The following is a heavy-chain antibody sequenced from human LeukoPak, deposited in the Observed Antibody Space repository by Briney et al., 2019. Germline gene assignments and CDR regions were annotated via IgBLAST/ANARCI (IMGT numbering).Heavy chain of an antibody. CDR3: ARATYYYDSSGYHFDY. J-gene: IGHJ4*02. CDR2: ISAYNGNT. Sequence: ASVKVSCKASGYTFTSYGISWVRQAPGQGLEWMGWISAYNGNTNYAQKLQGRVTMTRDTSISTAYMELSSLRSEDTAVYYCARATYYYDSSGYHFDYWGQGTLVTVSS. V-gene: IGHV1-18*01. D-gene: IGHD3-22*01. CDR1: GYTFTSYG.